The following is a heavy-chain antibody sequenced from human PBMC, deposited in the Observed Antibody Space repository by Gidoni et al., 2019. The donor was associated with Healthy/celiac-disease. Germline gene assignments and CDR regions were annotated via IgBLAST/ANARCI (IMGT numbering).Heavy chain of an antibody. V-gene: IGHV3-21*01. CDR1: GFTFSSYS. Sequence: EVQLVESGGGLVKPGGSLRLSCAASGFTFSSYSMNWVRQAPGKGLEWVSSISSSSSYTYYAESVKGRFTISRDNEKNSLYLQMNSLRAEDTAVYYCARRLWHDYWGQGTLVTVSS. J-gene: IGHJ4*02. CDR2: ISSSSSYT. D-gene: IGHD3-16*01. CDR3: ARRLWHDY.